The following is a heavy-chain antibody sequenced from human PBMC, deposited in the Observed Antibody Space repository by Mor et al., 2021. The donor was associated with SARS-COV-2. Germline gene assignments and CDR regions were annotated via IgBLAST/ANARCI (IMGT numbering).Heavy chain of an antibody. CDR3: AKDQGYCSSTSCSNYYYGMDV. J-gene: IGHJ6*02. CDR2: ISHAGSNK. D-gene: IGHD2-2*01. V-gene: IGHV3-30*18. Sequence: LEWVAVISHAGSNKYYADSVKGRFTISRDNSKNTLYLQMNSLRAEDTAVYYCAKDQGYCSSTSCSNYYYGMDVWGQGTTVTVSS.